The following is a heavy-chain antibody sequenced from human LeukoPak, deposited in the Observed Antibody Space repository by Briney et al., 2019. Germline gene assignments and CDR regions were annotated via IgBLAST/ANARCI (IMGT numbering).Heavy chain of an antibody. CDR2: IYYSGST. Sequence: PSETLSLTCTVSDGSISSSSYFWGWIRQPPGMRLEWVGNIYYSGSTFYNPSLKSRVTISVDTSKNQFSLKLSSVTAADTAVYYCSRSVTTSYYYYGMDVWGQGTTVTVSS. CDR3: SRSVTTSYYYYGMDV. J-gene: IGHJ6*02. CDR1: DGSISSSSYF. V-gene: IGHV4-39*01. D-gene: IGHD3-3*01.